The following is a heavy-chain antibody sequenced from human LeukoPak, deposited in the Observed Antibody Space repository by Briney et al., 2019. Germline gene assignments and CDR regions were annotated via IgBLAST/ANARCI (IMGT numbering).Heavy chain of an antibody. Sequence: SETLSLTCTVSGDSVSSGSYYWSWIRQPPGKGLEWIGYIYYSGSTNYNPSLKSRVTISVDTSKNQFSLKLSSVTAADTAVYYCASNYYDSSGYSTWGQGTLVTVSS. CDR1: GDSVSSGSYY. V-gene: IGHV4-61*01. J-gene: IGHJ5*02. D-gene: IGHD3-22*01. CDR3: ASNYYDSSGYST. CDR2: IYYSGST.